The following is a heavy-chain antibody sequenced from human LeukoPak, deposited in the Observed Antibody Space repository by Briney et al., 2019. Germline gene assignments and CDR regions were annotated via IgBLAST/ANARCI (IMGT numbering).Heavy chain of an antibody. D-gene: IGHD3-9*01. V-gene: IGHV4-30-2*01. CDR1: GGSISSGGYS. CDR3: ARGKEDYDILTGYYTGNWFDP. J-gene: IGHJ5*02. CDR2: IYHSGST. Sequence: PSQTLSLTCAVSGGSISSGGYSWSWIRQPPGKGLEWIGYIYHSGSTYYNPSLKGRVTISVDRSKNQFSLKLSSVTAADTAVYYCARGKEDYDILTGYYTGNWFDPWGQGTLVTVSS.